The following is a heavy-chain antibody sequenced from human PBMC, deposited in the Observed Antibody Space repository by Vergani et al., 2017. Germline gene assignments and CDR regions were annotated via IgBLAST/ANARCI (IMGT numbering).Heavy chain of an antibody. CDR1: GYSFTSYW. Sequence: EVQLVPSGAEVKTPGESLKISCKGSGYSFTSYWIGWVRQMPGKGLEWMGIIYPGDSDTRYSPSFQGQVTISADKSISTAYLQWSSLKASDTAMYYCARHSEMATIGLDYWGQGTLVTVSA. V-gene: IGHV5-51*01. CDR3: ARHSEMATIGLDY. J-gene: IGHJ4*02. D-gene: IGHD5-24*01. CDR2: IYPGDSDT.